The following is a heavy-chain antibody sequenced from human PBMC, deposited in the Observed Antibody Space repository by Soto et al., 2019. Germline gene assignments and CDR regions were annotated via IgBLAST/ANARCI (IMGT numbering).Heavy chain of an antibody. J-gene: IGHJ4*02. CDR3: AREELGYSYGLGDSW. D-gene: IGHD5-18*01. CDR2: IYDSGTT. Sequence: QVQLQESGPGLVKPSETLSLTCTVTGGSVSSASYYWSWIRQPPGKGLEWLGYIYDSGTTNYNPSLTSRVTILLDTSKNQFSLRLTSVNAADTAVYYCAREELGYSYGLGDSWWGQGTLVTVSS. V-gene: IGHV4-61*01. CDR1: GGSVSSASYY.